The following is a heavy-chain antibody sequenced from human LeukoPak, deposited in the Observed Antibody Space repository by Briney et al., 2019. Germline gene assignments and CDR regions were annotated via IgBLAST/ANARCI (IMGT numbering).Heavy chain of an antibody. CDR2: ISWNSGSI. CDR1: GFTFDDYA. J-gene: IGHJ4*02. CDR3: AKGSDFWSGYYDY. V-gene: IGHV3-9*01. D-gene: IGHD3-3*01. Sequence: GGSLRLSCAASGFTFDDYAMHWVRQAPGKGLEWVSGISWNSGSIGYADSVKGRFTISRDNAKNSLYLRMNSLRAEDTALYYCAKGSDFWSGYYDYWGQGTLVTVSS.